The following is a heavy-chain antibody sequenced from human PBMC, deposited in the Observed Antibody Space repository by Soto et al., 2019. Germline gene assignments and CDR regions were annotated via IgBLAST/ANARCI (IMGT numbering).Heavy chain of an antibody. D-gene: IGHD2-21*01. CDR1: GGSVSGVDYF. V-gene: IGHV4-30-4*01. J-gene: IGHJ5*02. Sequence: SETLSLTCSVSGGSVSGVDYFWSWIRQSPGKGLEWIGYIYYTGITHLDPSLKSRLTMAVDTSKNEFSLKLTSVSAADTAVYFCAREERKGIISWFDPWGQGTPVTVSS. CDR3: AREERKGIISWFDP. CDR2: IYYTGIT.